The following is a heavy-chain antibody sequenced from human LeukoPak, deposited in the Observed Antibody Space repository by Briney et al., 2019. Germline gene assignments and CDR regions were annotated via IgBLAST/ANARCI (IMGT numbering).Heavy chain of an antibody. CDR2: INPNSGGT. CDR3: ARNDYGGHDAFDI. V-gene: IGHV1-2*06. D-gene: IGHD4-17*01. Sequence: ASVKVSCKASGYTFTGYYMHWVRQAPGQGLEWMGRINPNSGGTNYAQKFQGRVTMTRDTSISTAYMELSRLRSDDTAVYYCARNDYGGHDAFDIWGQGTMVIVSS. CDR1: GYTFTGYY. J-gene: IGHJ3*02.